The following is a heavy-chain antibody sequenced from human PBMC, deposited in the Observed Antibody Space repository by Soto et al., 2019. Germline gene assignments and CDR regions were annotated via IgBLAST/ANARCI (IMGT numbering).Heavy chain of an antibody. CDR3: ARSSYSSSWQDFDY. CDR2: IYTSVST. D-gene: IGHD6-13*01. Sequence: QVQLQESGPGLVKPSETLSLTCTVSGGSISSYYWSWIRQPAGKGLQWIGRIYTSVSTNYNPSLKSRDTMLVDTSKNQFSLKLSSVTAAETAVYYCARSSYSSSWQDFDYWGQGTLVTVSS. CDR1: GGSISSYY. V-gene: IGHV4-4*07. J-gene: IGHJ4*02.